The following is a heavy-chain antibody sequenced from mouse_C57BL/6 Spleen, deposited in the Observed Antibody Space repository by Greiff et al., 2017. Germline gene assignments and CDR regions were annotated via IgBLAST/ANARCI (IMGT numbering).Heavy chain of an antibody. CDR2: IDPSDSET. V-gene: IGHV1-52*01. D-gene: IGHD2-3*01. CDR1: GYTFTSYW. J-gene: IGHJ4*01. Sequence: VQLQQPVAELVRPGSSVKLSCKASGYTFTSYWMHWVKQRPIQGLEWIGNIDPSDSETHYNQKFKDKATLTVDKSSSTAYMQLSSLTSEDSAVYYCARTYDGYYSRMDYWGQGTSVTVSS. CDR3: ARTYDGYYSRMDY.